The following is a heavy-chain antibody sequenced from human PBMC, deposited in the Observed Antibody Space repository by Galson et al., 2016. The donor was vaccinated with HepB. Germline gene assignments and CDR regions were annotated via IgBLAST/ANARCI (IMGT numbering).Heavy chain of an antibody. D-gene: IGHD2-21*02. CDR3: AKGDLSGDSIDY. CDR1: GFTFSSYG. V-gene: IGHV3-30*18. J-gene: IGHJ4*02. CDR2: ISYDGSHK. Sequence: SLRLSCAASGFTFSSYGMHWVRQAPGKGLEWVAVISYDGSHKFYTDSVRGRFPISRDNSKNTLYLQMNRLRAQDTAVYYCAKGDLSGDSIDYWGQGTLVTVSS.